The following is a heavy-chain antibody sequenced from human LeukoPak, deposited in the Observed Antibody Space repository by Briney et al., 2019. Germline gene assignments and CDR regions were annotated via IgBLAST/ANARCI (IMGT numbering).Heavy chain of an antibody. CDR3: ARARRSSSWFMGHNWFDP. CDR1: GGSFSGYY. D-gene: IGHD6-13*01. V-gene: IGHV4-34*01. J-gene: IGHJ5*02. CDR2: INHSGST. Sequence: SETLSLTCAVYGGSFSGYYWSWIRQPPGKGLEWIGEINHSGSTNYNPSLKSRVTISVDTSKNQFSLKLSSVTAADTAVYYCARARRSSSWFMGHNWFDPWGQGTLVTVSS.